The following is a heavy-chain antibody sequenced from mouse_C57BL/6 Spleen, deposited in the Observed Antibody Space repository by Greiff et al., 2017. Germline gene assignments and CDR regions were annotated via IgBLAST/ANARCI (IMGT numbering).Heavy chain of an antibody. CDR2: INPGSGGT. CDR1: GYAFTNYL. V-gene: IGHV1-54*01. Sequence: QVQLQQSGAELVRPGTSVKVSCKASGYAFTNYLIEWVKQRPGQGLEWIGVINPGSGGTNYNEKFKGKATLTADKSSSTAYMQLSSLTSEDSAVYFCARRDDYYGSSPFAYWGQGTLVTVSA. D-gene: IGHD1-1*01. J-gene: IGHJ3*01. CDR3: ARRDDYYGSSPFAY.